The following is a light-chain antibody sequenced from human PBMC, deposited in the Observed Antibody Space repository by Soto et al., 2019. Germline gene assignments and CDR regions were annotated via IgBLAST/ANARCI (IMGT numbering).Light chain of an antibody. CDR1: QSVGSK. V-gene: IGKV3-15*01. CDR2: DAS. CDR3: QQYNNWPPFT. Sequence: EIVMTQSPATLSVSPGERASLSCGASQSVGSKLAWYQHKPGQAPRLLIYDASTRATGFPARFSGSGSGTEFTLTISSLQPEDFAVYYCQQYNNWPPFTFGPGTKVDIK. J-gene: IGKJ3*01.